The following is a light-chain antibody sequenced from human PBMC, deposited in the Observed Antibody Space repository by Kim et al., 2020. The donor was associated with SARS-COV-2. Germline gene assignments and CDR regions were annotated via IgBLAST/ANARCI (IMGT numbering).Light chain of an antibody. Sequence: VAPGERATLSGRASQSISSNLAWYQQKPGQAPRLRIYGASTRATGIPARFSGSGSGTEFTLTISSLQSEDSAVYYCQQYNSWPRTFGQGTKVDIK. CDR3: QQYNSWPRT. J-gene: IGKJ1*01. V-gene: IGKV3-15*01. CDR2: GAS. CDR1: QSISSN.